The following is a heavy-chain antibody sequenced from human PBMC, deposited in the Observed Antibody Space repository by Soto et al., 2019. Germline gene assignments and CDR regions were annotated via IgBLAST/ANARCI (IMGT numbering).Heavy chain of an antibody. CDR2: ISGGGGST. CDR1: GFSFSGYA. D-gene: IGHD3-9*01. J-gene: IGHJ4*02. Sequence: GGSLRLSCAASGFSFSGYAVTWVRQAPGKGLEWVSAISGGGGSTYYAGSVKGRFTVSRDNSKNTLHLQMNSLRAEDTAVYYCAKTESFNGYYNAFDYWGRGTQVTVSS. V-gene: IGHV3-23*01. CDR3: AKTESFNGYYNAFDY.